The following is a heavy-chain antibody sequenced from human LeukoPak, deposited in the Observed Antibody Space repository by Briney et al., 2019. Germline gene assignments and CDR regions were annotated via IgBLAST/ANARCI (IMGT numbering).Heavy chain of an antibody. Sequence: SETLSLTCTVSGGSISSDYWSWIRQPPGKGLEWIGYIYYSGSTNYNPSLKSRVTMSVDTSKNQFSLKLSSVTAADTAVYYCAKGSRWFDPWGQGTLVTVSS. CDR2: IYYSGST. V-gene: IGHV4-59*12. CDR1: GGSISSDY. CDR3: AKGSRWFDP. J-gene: IGHJ5*02.